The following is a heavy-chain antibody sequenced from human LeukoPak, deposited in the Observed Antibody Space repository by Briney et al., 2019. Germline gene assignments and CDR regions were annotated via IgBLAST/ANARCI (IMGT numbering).Heavy chain of an antibody. CDR3: AREGLLTIFGVVTTTYYFDY. CDR1: GFTFSSYG. J-gene: IGHJ4*02. D-gene: IGHD3-3*01. Sequence: GGSLRLSCAASGFTFSSYGMHWVRQAPGKGLEWVAVIWYDGSNKYYADSVKGRFTISRDNSKNTLYLQMNSLRAEDTAVYYCAREGLLTIFGVVTTTYYFDYWGQGTLVTVSS. V-gene: IGHV3-33*01. CDR2: IWYDGSNK.